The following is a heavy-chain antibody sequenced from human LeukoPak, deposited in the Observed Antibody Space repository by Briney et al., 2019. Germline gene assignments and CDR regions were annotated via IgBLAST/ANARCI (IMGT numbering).Heavy chain of an antibody. CDR2: INHSGST. Sequence: SETLSLTCAVYGGSFSGYYWSWIRQPPGKGLEWIGEINHSGSTNYNPSLKSRVTISVDTSKNQFSLKLSSVTAADTAVYYCARASRGYYYADAFDIWGQGTMVTVSS. J-gene: IGHJ3*02. V-gene: IGHV4-34*01. CDR1: GGSFSGYY. D-gene: IGHD3-22*01. CDR3: ARASRGYYYADAFDI.